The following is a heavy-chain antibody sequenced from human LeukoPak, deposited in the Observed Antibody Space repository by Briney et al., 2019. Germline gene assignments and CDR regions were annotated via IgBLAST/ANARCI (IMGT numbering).Heavy chain of an antibody. CDR3: ARRVVVAATKYYFDY. V-gene: IGHV5-51*01. D-gene: IGHD2-15*01. J-gene: IGHJ4*02. Sequence: GESLKISCKGSGYSLTNYWIGWVRQMPGRGLERMGIIYPDNSDTRYSPSFQGQVTISADKSISTAYLQWSSLKASDTAIYYCARRVVVAATKYYFDYWGQGTLVTVSS. CDR1: GYSLTNYW. CDR2: IYPDNSDT.